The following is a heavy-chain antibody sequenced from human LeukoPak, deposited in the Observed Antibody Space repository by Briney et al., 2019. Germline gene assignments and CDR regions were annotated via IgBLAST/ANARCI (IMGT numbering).Heavy chain of an antibody. CDR2: ITSKSYGGTT. J-gene: IGHJ6*01. CDR1: GFTVSTNY. Sequence: GSLRVSPAASGFTVSTNYISWVRQAPGKGLEWVGFITSKSYGGTTEYAASVKGRFTISRDDSKSIAYLQMNSLKTEDTAVYYCTRKRSAHYDNSGMAVWGQQCTVTASS. CDR3: TRKRSAHYDNSGMAV. V-gene: IGHV3-49*04. D-gene: IGHD3-9*01.